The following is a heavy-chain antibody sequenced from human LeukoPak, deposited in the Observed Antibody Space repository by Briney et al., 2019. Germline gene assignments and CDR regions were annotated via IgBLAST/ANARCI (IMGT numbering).Heavy chain of an antibody. Sequence: PSETLSLTCTVSGGSISSYYWSWIRPPPGKGLEWSGYIYYSGSTNYNPSLKRRVTISVDASKNQFSLKLSSVTAADTAVYYCARGRRSSGWTNYYYYYMDVWGKGTTVTISS. D-gene: IGHD6-19*01. CDR3: ARGRRSSGWTNYYYYYMDV. J-gene: IGHJ6*03. CDR2: IYYSGST. V-gene: IGHV4-59*01. CDR1: GGSISSYY.